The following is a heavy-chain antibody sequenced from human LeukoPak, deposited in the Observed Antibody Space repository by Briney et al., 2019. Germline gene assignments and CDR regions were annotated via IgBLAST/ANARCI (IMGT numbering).Heavy chain of an antibody. Sequence: GRSLRLSCAASGFIFSNHGMNWVRQAPGKGLERVAVIWYDGNNKYYADSVKGRFTISKDNSKNTLYLQMNSLRVEDTAVYYCAKISGTYRNDQWGQGTLVTVSS. J-gene: IGHJ5*02. V-gene: IGHV3-33*06. CDR1: GFIFSNHG. CDR3: AKISGTYRNDQ. D-gene: IGHD3-16*02. CDR2: IWYDGNNK.